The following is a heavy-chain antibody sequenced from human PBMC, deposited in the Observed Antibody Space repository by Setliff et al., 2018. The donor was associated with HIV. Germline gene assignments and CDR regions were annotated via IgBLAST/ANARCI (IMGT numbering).Heavy chain of an antibody. Sequence: ASVKVSCKASGYTFTSYGISWVRQAPGQGLEWMGWISAYNGNTNYAQKLQGRVTMTTDTSTSTAYMELRSLRSDDTAVYYCARTAYYYDSSGYQVDYWGQGTLGTVS. CDR2: ISAYNGNT. V-gene: IGHV1-18*01. CDR1: GYTFTSYG. J-gene: IGHJ4*02. CDR3: ARTAYYYDSSGYQVDY. D-gene: IGHD3-22*01.